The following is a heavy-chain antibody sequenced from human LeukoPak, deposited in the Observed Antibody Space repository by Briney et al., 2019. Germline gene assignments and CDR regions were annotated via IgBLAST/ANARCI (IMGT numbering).Heavy chain of an antibody. Sequence: KTGGSLRLSCAGSGFTCSRYNMNWIRQAPGKGLEWVSSISTSSSFIDYADSVKGRFTISRDNAKDSLHLQMDSLRADDTAVYYCVRDGIVGASYYFDFWGQGTLVTVSS. CDR3: VRDGIVGASYYFDF. CDR2: ISTSSSFI. CDR1: GFTCSRYN. J-gene: IGHJ4*02. V-gene: IGHV3-21*01. D-gene: IGHD1-26*01.